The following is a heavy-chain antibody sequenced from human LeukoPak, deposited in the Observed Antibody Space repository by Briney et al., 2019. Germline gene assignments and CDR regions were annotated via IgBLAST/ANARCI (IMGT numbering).Heavy chain of an antibody. CDR2: IKEDGSEK. J-gene: IGHJ1*01. CDR1: GFTFSDYY. V-gene: IGHV3-7*01. D-gene: IGHD3-22*01. CDR3: ATYSSLNRREFQY. Sequence: PPGGSLRLSCAASGFTFSDYYMSWVRQAPGKGLEWVANIKEDGSEKYYVDSVKGRFTISRDNAKNSLYLQMNSLRAEDTAVYYCATYSSLNRREFQYWGQGTLLTVPS.